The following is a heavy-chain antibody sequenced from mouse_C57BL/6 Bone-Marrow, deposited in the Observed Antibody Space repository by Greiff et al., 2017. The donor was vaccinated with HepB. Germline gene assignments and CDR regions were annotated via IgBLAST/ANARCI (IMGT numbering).Heavy chain of an antibody. V-gene: IGHV5-17*01. CDR3: ARQGQLRLRSFAY. Sequence: EVQVVESGGGLVKPGGSLKLSCAASGFTFSDYGMHWVRQAPEKGLEWVAYISSGSSTINYADTVKGRFTISRDNAKNTLFLQMTSLRSEDTAMYYCARQGQLRLRSFAYWGQGTLVTVSA. CDR1: GFTFSDYG. J-gene: IGHJ3*01. D-gene: IGHD3-2*02. CDR2: ISSGSSTI.